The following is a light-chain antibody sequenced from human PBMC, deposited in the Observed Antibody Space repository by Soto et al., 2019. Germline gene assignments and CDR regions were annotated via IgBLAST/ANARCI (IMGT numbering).Light chain of an antibody. V-gene: IGKV1-39*01. Sequence: DIQMTQSPSSLSASVGDRVTITCRASQSIGIYLNWYQQEPGKAPKLLIYAASTLHSGVPLRFSGCGSGTDFTLSIGSLQPEDFATYFCQQSYTTPFTFGPGTKVDIK. CDR2: AAS. CDR3: QQSYTTPFT. J-gene: IGKJ3*01. CDR1: QSIGIY.